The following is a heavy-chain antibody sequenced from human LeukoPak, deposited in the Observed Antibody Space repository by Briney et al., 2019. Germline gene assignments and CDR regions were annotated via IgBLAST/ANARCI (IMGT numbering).Heavy chain of an antibody. J-gene: IGHJ4*02. V-gene: IGHV1-18*01. Sequence: ASVKVSCKASGYTFTSYGISWVRQAPGQGLEWMGWISAYNGNTNYAQKLQGRVTMTTDTSTSTAYMVLRSLRSDDTAVYYCAVEGYCSSTSCNSDYWGQGTLVTVSS. CDR1: GYTFTSYG. CDR2: ISAYNGNT. D-gene: IGHD2-2*01. CDR3: AVEGYCSSTSCNSDY.